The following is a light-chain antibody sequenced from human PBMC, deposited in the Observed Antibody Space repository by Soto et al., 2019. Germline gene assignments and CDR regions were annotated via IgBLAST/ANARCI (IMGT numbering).Light chain of an antibody. Sequence: QSALTQPASVSGSPGQSITISCTGTSSDVGGYNYVSWYQHYPGKAPKLMIYEVTNRPSGLSDRFSGSKSGSTASLTISGLQAEDEADYYCSSYTSGSSWVFGGGTKLTVL. CDR2: EVT. CDR3: SSYTSGSSWV. V-gene: IGLV2-14*01. J-gene: IGLJ3*02. CDR1: SSDVGGYNY.